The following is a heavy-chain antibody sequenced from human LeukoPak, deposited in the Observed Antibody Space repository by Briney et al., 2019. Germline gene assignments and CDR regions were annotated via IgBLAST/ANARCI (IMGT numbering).Heavy chain of an antibody. J-gene: IGHJ4*02. V-gene: IGHV1-2*02. CDR1: GYTFTSYD. CDR2: INPNSGGT. Sequence: ASVKVSCKASGYTFTSYDINWVRQATGQGLEWMGWINPNSGGTNYAQKFQGRVTMTRDTSISTAYMELSRLRSDDTAVYYCARVGSLYYDSSGDDYWGQGTLVTVSS. CDR3: ARVGSLYYDSSGDDY. D-gene: IGHD3-22*01.